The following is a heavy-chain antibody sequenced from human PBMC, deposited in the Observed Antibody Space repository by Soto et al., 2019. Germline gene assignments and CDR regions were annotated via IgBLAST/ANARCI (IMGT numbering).Heavy chain of an antibody. Sequence: LSLTCAVYGGSFSGYNWSWFRQPPGKGLEWIGEINHSGSTNYNPSLKSRVTISVDTSKIQFSLKLSSVTAADTAVYYCARGREYYDSSGYHYYFDYWGQGTLVTVSS. CDR3: ARGREYYDSSGYHYYFDY. D-gene: IGHD3-22*01. CDR2: INHSGST. V-gene: IGHV4-34*01. J-gene: IGHJ4*02. CDR1: GGSFSGYN.